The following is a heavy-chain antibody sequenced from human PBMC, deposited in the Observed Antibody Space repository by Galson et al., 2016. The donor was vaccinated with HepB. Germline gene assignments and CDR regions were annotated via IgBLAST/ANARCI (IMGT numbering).Heavy chain of an antibody. D-gene: IGHD4-23*01. Sequence: GFTFTDYGMHWVRQAPGKGLEWVAIIWYDGSYKNYADSVRGRFTISKDNSKNTLYLQMSSLRADDTAVYYCARRRSGGNAIFDYWGQGSLVTVSS. CDR2: IWYDGSYK. CDR1: GFTFTDYG. CDR3: ARRRSGGNAIFDY. J-gene: IGHJ4*02. V-gene: IGHV3-33*01.